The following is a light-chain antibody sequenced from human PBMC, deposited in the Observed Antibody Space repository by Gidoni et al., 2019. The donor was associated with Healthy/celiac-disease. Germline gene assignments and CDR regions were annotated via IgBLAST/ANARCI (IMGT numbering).Light chain of an antibody. CDR3: SSYTSSSTHVV. CDR2: DVS. CDR1: SSDVGGSNY. J-gene: IGLJ2*01. V-gene: IGLV2-14*01. Sequence: QSALTQPASVSGSPGQSITISCTGTSSDVGGSNYVSWYQQHPGKAPNLMIYDVSNRPSGVSNRFSGSKSGNTASLTISGLQAEDEADYYCSSYTSSSTHVVFGGGTKLTVL.